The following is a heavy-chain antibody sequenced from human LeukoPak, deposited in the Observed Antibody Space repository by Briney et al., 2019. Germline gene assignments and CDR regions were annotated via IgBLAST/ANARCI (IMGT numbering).Heavy chain of an antibody. CDR2: IIPILGIA. Sequence: SVKVSCKASGGTFSSYAISWVRQAPGQGLEWMGRIIPILGIANYAQKFQGRVTITADKSTSTAYMELSSLRSEDTAVYYCARDNYGDYDDYYYYYMDVWGKGTTVTVSS. CDR1: GGTFSSYA. D-gene: IGHD4-17*01. V-gene: IGHV1-69*04. CDR3: ARDNYGDYDDYYYYYMDV. J-gene: IGHJ6*03.